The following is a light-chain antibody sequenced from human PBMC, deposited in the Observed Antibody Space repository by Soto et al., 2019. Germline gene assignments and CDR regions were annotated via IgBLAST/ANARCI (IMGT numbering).Light chain of an antibody. V-gene: IGKV3-20*01. CDR2: GAS. Sequence: EIVLTQSPGTLSLSPGDRATLSCRASQSVNSNYLAWYQRKPGQAPRLLIYGASNRATDIPYRFSASGSGTDFTLTITRLEAEDFAVYYCQQNDSTPPTFGQGTKVEAK. J-gene: IGKJ1*01. CDR1: QSVNSNY. CDR3: QQNDSTPPT.